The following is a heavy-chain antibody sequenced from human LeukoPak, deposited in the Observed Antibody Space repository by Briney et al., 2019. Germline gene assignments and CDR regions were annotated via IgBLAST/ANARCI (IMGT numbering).Heavy chain of an antibody. CDR3: AREVKRFGVAGTVPLFDY. Sequence: ASVKVSCKASGGTFSSYAISWVRQAPGQGLEWMGGIIPIFGTANYAQKFQGRVTITTDESTSTAYMELSSLRSEDTAVYYCAREVKRFGVAGTVPLFDYWGQGTLVTVSS. J-gene: IGHJ4*02. V-gene: IGHV1-69*05. CDR2: IIPIFGTA. D-gene: IGHD6-19*01. CDR1: GGTFSSYA.